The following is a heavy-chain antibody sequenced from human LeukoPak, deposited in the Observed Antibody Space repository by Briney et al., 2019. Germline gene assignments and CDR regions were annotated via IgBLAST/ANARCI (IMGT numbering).Heavy chain of an antibody. CDR2: IYHSGST. CDR1: GGSISSGGYS. V-gene: IGHV4-30-2*01. J-gene: IGHJ3*02. D-gene: IGHD2/OR15-2a*01. Sequence: TSSETLSLTCAVSGGSISSGGYSWSWIRQPPGKGLEWIGYIYHSGSTYYNPSLKSRVTISVDRSKNQFSLKLSSVTAADTAVYYCARLAPPRSCPSCNDAFDIWGQGTMVTVSS. CDR3: ARLAPPRSCPSCNDAFDI.